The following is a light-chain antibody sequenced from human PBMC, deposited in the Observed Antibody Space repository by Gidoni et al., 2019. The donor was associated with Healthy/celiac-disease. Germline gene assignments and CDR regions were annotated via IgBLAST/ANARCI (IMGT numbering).Light chain of an antibody. CDR3: AAWDDSLNGHV. CDR2: SNN. V-gene: IGLV1-44*01. CDR1: SSNIGSNT. J-gene: IGLJ2*01. Sequence: QSVLSQPPAASGTPGPRVTIPCSGSSSNIGSNTVNWYQQLPVTAPKLLIYSNNQRPSGVPDRFSGSKSGTSASLAISGLQSEDEADYYCAAWDDSLNGHVFGGGTKLTVL.